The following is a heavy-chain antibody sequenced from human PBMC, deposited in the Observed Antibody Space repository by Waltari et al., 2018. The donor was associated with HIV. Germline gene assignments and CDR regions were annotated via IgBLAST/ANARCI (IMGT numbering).Heavy chain of an antibody. CDR1: GGSISSGGYY. CDR2: IYYSGST. J-gene: IGHJ6*02. D-gene: IGHD2-2*01. V-gene: IGHV4-31*03. CDR3: ARDRYCSSTSCYGCSDYYYYGMDV. Sequence: QVQLQESGPGLVKPSQTLSLTCTVPGGSISSGGYYWSWIRPHPGKGLEWIGYIYYSGSTYYNPSLKSRVTISVDTSKNQFSLKLSSVTAADTAVYYCARDRYCSSTSCYGCSDYYYYGMDVWGQGTTVTVSS.